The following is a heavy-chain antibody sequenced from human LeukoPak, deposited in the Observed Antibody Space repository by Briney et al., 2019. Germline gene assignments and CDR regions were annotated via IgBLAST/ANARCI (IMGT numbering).Heavy chain of an antibody. V-gene: IGHV3-48*03. CDR1: GFTFSSYE. CDR3: ARVERDCSSTSCYVLGYYYYYGMDV. J-gene: IGHJ6*04. D-gene: IGHD2-2*01. Sequence: GGSLRLSCAASGFTFSSYEMNWVRPAPGKGLEWVSYISSSGSTIYYADSVKGRFTISRDNAKNSLYLQMNSLRAEDTAVYYCARVERDCSSTSCYVLGYYYYYGMDVWGKGTTVTVSS. CDR2: ISSSGSTI.